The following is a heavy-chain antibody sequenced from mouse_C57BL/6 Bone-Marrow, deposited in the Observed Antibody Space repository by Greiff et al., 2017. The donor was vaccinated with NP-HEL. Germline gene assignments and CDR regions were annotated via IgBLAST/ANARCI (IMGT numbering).Heavy chain of an antibody. Sequence: VQLQQSGAELVRPGTSVKMSCKASGYTFTNYWIGWAKQRPGHGLEWIGDIYPGGGYTNYNEKFKGKATLTADKSSSTAYMQFSSLTSEDSAIYYCARLIHYYGYPDYWGQGTTLTVSS. CDR1: GYTFTNYW. CDR3: ARLIHYYGYPDY. J-gene: IGHJ2*01. V-gene: IGHV1-63*01. CDR2: IYPGGGYT. D-gene: IGHD1-2*01.